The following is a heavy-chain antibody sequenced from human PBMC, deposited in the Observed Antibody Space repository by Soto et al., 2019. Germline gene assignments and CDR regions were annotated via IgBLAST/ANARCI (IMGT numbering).Heavy chain of an antibody. J-gene: IGHJ6*02. CDR1: GFTFTSYA. Sequence: GGSLRLSCAVSGFTFTSYAMTWVRQAPGKGLEWVSAISGSGGSEFYADSVKGRFTISRDNSKNTLYLQMKSLRAEDTALYYCAKGDTTMITDYYTMDVWGQGTTVTVSS. CDR3: AKGDTTMITDYYTMDV. V-gene: IGHV3-23*01. D-gene: IGHD5-18*01. CDR2: ISGSGGSE.